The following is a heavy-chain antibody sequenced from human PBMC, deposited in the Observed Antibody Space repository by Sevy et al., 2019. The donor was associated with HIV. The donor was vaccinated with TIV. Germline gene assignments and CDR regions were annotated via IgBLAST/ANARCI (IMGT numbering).Heavy chain of an antibody. CDR2: IKQDGSEK. CDR3: ARDYYDYVWGSYLVDY. D-gene: IGHD3-16*01. Sequence: GGSLRLSCAASGFTFSSYWMSWVRQAPGKGLEWVANIKQDGSEKYYVDSVKGRFTISRDNAKNSLYLQMNSLRAKDTAVYYCARDYYDYVWGSYLVDYWGQGTLVTVSS. V-gene: IGHV3-7*01. CDR1: GFTFSSYW. J-gene: IGHJ4*02.